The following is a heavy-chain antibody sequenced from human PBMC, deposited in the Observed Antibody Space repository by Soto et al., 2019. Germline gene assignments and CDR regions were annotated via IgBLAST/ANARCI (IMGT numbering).Heavy chain of an antibody. V-gene: IGHV1-46*03. CDR3: ARRGYSYGPSYYYYYYMDV. D-gene: IGHD5-18*01. Sequence: ASVKVSCKASGYTFTSYYMHWVRQAPGQGLEWMGIINPSGGSTSYAQKFQGRVTMTRDTSTSTVYMELSSLRSEDTAVYYCARRGYSYGPSYYYYYYMDVWGKGTTVTVS. CDR2: INPSGGST. CDR1: GYTFTSYY. J-gene: IGHJ6*03.